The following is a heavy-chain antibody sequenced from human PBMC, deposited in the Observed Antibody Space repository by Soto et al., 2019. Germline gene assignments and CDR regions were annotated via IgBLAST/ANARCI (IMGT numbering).Heavy chain of an antibody. CDR3: AKESTYDSSGYYRY. J-gene: IGHJ4*02. CDR2: ISGSGGST. Sequence: EVQLLESGGGLVQPGGSLRLSCAASGFTFSSYAISWVRQAPGKGLEWVSTISGSGGSTYYADSVKGRFTISRDNSKNTLYLQMNSLRAEDTAVYYCAKESTYDSSGYYRYWGQGTLVTVSS. CDR1: GFTFSSYA. D-gene: IGHD3-22*01. V-gene: IGHV3-23*01.